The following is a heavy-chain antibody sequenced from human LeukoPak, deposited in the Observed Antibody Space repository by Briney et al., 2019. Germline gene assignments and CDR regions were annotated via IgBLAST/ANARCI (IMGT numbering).Heavy chain of an antibody. CDR1: GGSISSYY. V-gene: IGHV4-59*12. Sequence: SETLSLTCTVSGGSISSYYWSWIRQPPGKGLEWIGYIYYSGSTNYNPSLKSRVTISVDTSKNQFSLKLSSVTAADTAVYYCARGTYCSSTSCYTFDYWGQGTLVTVSS. J-gene: IGHJ4*02. D-gene: IGHD2-2*02. CDR2: IYYSGST. CDR3: ARGTYCSSTSCYTFDY.